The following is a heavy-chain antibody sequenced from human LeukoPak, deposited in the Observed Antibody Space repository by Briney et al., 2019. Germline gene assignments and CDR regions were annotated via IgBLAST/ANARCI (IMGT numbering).Heavy chain of an antibody. CDR3: ARDAAYYYGSGSYRNGNDY. V-gene: IGHV4-34*01. D-gene: IGHD3-10*01. CDR2: INHSGST. J-gene: IGHJ4*02. CDR1: GGSFSGYY. Sequence: SETLSLTCAVYGGSFSGYYWNWIRQPPGKGLEWIGEINHSGSTNYNPSLKSRVTISVDTSKNQFSLKLSSVTAADTAVYYCARDAAYYYGSGSYRNGNDYWGQGSLVTVSS.